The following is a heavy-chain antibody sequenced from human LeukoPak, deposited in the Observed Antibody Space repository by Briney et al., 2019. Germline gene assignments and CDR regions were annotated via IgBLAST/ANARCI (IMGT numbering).Heavy chain of an antibody. D-gene: IGHD6-19*01. CDR3: ATKQWLAPPPDS. CDR1: GFTFSKYW. CDR2: INTDGTVT. V-gene: IGHV3-74*01. Sequence: PGGSLRLSCAASGFTFSKYWMLWVRQAPGKGLESVSRINTDGTVTTYADSVKGRFTVSRDSAGNTMFLQMNSVRDEDTAVYYCATKQWLAPPPDSWGQGTPVTVSS. J-gene: IGHJ4*02.